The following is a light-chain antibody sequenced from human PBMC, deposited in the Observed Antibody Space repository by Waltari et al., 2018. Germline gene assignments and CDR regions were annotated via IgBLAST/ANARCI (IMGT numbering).Light chain of an antibody. CDR1: QSVLYSPNNKNY. CDR3: QQYYSTPWT. V-gene: IGKV4-1*01. CDR2: WAS. J-gene: IGKJ1*01. Sequence: DIVMTQSPDSLAVSLGERATINCKSSQSVLYSPNNKNYLAWYQQKPRQPPTLLIYWASTRESGVPDRFSGSGSGTDFTLTISSLQAEDVAVYYCQQYYSTPWTFGQGTKVEIK.